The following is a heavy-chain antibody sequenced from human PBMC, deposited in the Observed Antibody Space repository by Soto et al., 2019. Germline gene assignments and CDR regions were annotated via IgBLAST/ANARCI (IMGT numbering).Heavy chain of an antibody. Sequence: PGGSLRLSCAASGFTFSSYAMSWVRQAPGKGLEWVSAISGSGGSTYYADSVKGRFTISRDNSRNTLYLQMNSLRAEDTAAYYCAKDPTPYSTYYMDVWGKGTTVTVSS. D-gene: IGHD4-4*01. V-gene: IGHV3-23*01. J-gene: IGHJ6*03. CDR2: ISGSGGST. CDR1: GFTFSSYA. CDR3: AKDPTPYSTYYMDV.